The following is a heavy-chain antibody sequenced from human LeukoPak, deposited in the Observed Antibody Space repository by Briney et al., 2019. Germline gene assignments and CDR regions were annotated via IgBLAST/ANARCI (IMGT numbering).Heavy chain of an antibody. CDR2: VYFNGDT. CDR3: ARQFGLMRSYRHLDH. CDR1: GGSISSYY. V-gene: IGHV4-59*08. J-gene: IGHJ4*02. Sequence: SETLSLTCNVSGGSISSYYWTWVRQPPGQTLQWIGDVYFNGDTDFNPSLTSRVTISVDTSNNQFSLKLSSMTAADTAVYYCARQFGLMRSYRHLDHWGPGILVTVSA. D-gene: IGHD3/OR15-3a*01.